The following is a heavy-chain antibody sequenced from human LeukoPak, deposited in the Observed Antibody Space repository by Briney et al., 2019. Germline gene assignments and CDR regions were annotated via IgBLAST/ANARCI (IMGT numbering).Heavy chain of an antibody. CDR3: ATYRTGDRYAFTV. J-gene: IGHJ3*01. Sequence: PSETLSLTCAVSGGSVTSSSYYWGWIRQPPGKGLEYIGTVYASGTTYDNPSLKSRLTISVDTSRNHFSLRLASATASDTAVYYCATYRTGDRYAFTVWGQGTMVTVSS. D-gene: IGHD1-14*01. CDR2: VYASGTT. CDR1: GGSVTSSSYY. V-gene: IGHV4-39*02.